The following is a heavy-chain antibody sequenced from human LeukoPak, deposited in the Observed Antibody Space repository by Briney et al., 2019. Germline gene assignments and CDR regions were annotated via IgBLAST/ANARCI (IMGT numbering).Heavy chain of an antibody. CDR3: ARDPSGSYSPVGY. CDR2: IYHSGST. D-gene: IGHD1-26*01. V-gene: IGHV4-38-2*02. Sequence: SETLSLTCAVSGYSISSGYYWGWIRQPPGKGLEWIGSIYHSGSTYYNPSLKSRVTISVDTSKNQFSLKLSSVTAADTAVYYCARDPSGSYSPVGYWGQGTLVTVSS. CDR1: GYSISSGYY. J-gene: IGHJ4*02.